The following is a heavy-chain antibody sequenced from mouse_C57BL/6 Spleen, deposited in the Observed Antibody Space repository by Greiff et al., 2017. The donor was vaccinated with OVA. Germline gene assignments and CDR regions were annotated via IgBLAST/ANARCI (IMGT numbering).Heavy chain of an antibody. CDR2: IYPGSGST. J-gene: IGHJ2*01. CDR1: GYTFTSYW. D-gene: IGHD1-1*01. CDR3: ARRECYYYGSRDY. Sequence: QVQLQQPGAELVKPGASVKMSCKASGYTFTSYWITWVKQRPEQGLEWIGDIYPGSGSTNYNEKFKSKATLTVDTSSSTAYMQLSSLTSEDSAVYYCARRECYYYGSRDYWGQGTTLTVSS. V-gene: IGHV1-55*01.